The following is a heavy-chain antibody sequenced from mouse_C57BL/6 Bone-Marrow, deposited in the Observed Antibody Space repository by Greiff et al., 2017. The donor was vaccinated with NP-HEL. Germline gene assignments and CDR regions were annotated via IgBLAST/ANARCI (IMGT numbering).Heavy chain of an antibody. V-gene: IGHV2-2*01. D-gene: IGHD2-4*01. CDR1: GFSLTSYG. CDR3: ATPRIYYDYDGYFDV. J-gene: IGHJ1*03. CDR2: IWSGGST. Sequence: VQLQESGPGLVQPSQSLSITCTVSGFSLTSYGVHWVRQSPGKGLEWLGVIWSGGSTDYNAAFISRLSISKDNSKSQVFFKMNSLQADDTAIYYCATPRIYYDYDGYFDVWGTGTTVTVSS.